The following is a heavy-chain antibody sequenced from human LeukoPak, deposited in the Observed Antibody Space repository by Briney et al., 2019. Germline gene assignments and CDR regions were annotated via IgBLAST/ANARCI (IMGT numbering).Heavy chain of an antibody. Sequence: AGGSLRLSCAASGFTFSSYGMHWVRQAPGKGLEWVAVIWYDGSNKYYADSVKGRFTISRDNSKNTLYLQMNSLRAEDTAVYYCARDYYYDSSGYWEKHYYYYYGMDVWGQGTTVTVSS. CDR3: ARDYYYDSSGYWEKHYYYYYGMDV. CDR1: GFTFSSYG. D-gene: IGHD3-22*01. V-gene: IGHV3-33*08. J-gene: IGHJ6*02. CDR2: IWYDGSNK.